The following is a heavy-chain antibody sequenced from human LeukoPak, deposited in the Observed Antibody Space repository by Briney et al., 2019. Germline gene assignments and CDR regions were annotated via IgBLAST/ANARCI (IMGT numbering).Heavy chain of an antibody. J-gene: IGHJ4*02. CDR2: IDSGGGST. D-gene: IGHD3-22*01. Sequence: GGSLRLSCVASEYIFSTYAMSWVLQAPGKGLEWVSSIDSGGGSTYYADSVKGRFTISRDNSKNTLYLQMNRLRAEDTAIYYCSSDAGSGYRYYWGQGTLVTVSS. CDR1: EYIFSTYA. V-gene: IGHV3-23*01. CDR3: SSDAGSGYRYY.